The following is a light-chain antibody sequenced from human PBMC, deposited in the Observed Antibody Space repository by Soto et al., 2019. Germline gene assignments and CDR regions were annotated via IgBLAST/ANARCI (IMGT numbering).Light chain of an antibody. CDR2: GAS. Sequence: DIQMTQSPSSLSASIGDKVTITCRASQGIRTDLDWYRQRPGEPPKRLIYGASSLESGVPSRFSGSGSGTDFALTINSLQPEDFTTYHCLQRDGYPRTFGQGTKVEIK. CDR3: LQRDGYPRT. J-gene: IGKJ1*01. CDR1: QGIRTD. V-gene: IGKV1-17*01.